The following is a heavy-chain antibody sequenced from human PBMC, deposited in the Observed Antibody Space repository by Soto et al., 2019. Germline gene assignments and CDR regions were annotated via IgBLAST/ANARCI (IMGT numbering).Heavy chain of an antibody. V-gene: IGHV3-33*01. CDR3: ARTTTVAGTPEFDY. Sequence: GGSLRLSCAASGFNFNTYGFHWVRQAPGKGLEWVAVIWSDGNNKYYADSVKGRFTISRDSSKNTLFLQMNSLTVEDTAVYYCARTTTVAGTPEFDYWGQGTLVTVSS. D-gene: IGHD6-19*01. CDR1: GFNFNTYG. J-gene: IGHJ4*02. CDR2: IWSDGNNK.